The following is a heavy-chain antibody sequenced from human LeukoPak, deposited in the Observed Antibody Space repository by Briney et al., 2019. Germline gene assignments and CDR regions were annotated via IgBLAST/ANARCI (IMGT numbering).Heavy chain of an antibody. D-gene: IGHD3-22*01. V-gene: IGHV3-30*18. CDR1: AFTFSNYG. J-gene: IGHJ4*02. Sequence: GGSLRLSCAASAFTFSNYGMHWVRQAPGKGLEWLAVISHDGNNEYYVDSVKGRFTISRDNSKNTLSLQMNSLRAEDTAVYYCAKVNYYDSSGYIDYWGQGTLVTVSS. CDR3: AKVNYYDSSGYIDY. CDR2: ISHDGNNE.